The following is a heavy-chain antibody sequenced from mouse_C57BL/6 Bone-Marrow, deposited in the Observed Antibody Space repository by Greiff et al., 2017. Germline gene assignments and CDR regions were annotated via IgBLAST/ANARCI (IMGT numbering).Heavy chain of an antibody. CDR1: GYTFTSYW. Sequence: QVQLQQSGTELVKPGASVKLSCKASGYTFTSYWMHWVKQRPGQGLEWIGNINPSNGGTNYNEKFKSKATLTVEKSSSTASIQLSSLTSDDSAVYSCARSGITTVLADYWGQGTTLTGSS. J-gene: IGHJ2*01. D-gene: IGHD1-1*01. CDR2: INPSNGGT. CDR3: ARSGITTVLADY. V-gene: IGHV1-53*01.